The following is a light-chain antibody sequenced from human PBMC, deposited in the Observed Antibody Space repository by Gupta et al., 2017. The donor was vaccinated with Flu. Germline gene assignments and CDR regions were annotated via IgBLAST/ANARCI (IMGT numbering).Light chain of an antibody. J-gene: IGLJ2*01. CDR1: SGYVGGDNV. Sequence: VTISCTGTSGYVGGDNVVSGYQHHPCKSPNLMMYDGSKRPSGVPDRFAGSKSGNTASLTISVLQAEEDAYYYCSSYASSYTLVFGGGTKLTVL. V-gene: IGLV2-11*01. CDR3: SSYASSYTLV. CDR2: DGS.